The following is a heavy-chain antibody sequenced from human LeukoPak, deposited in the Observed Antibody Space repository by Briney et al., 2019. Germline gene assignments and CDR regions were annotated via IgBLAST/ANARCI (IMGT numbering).Heavy chain of an antibody. CDR2: IRYDGSNK. CDR3: AKGKYQLPYPWFDP. J-gene: IGHJ5*02. CDR1: GFTFSSYG. V-gene: IGHV3-30*02. Sequence: PGGSLRLSCAASGFTFSSYGMHWVRQAPGKGLEWVAFIRYDGSNKYYADSVKGRFTISRDNSKNTLYLQMNSLRAEDTAVYYCAKGKYQLPYPWFDPWGQGTLVTVSS. D-gene: IGHD2-2*01.